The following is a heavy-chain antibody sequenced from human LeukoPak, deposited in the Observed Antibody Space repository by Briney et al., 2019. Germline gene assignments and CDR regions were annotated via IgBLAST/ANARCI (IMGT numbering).Heavy chain of an antibody. D-gene: IGHD6-13*01. V-gene: IGHV1-18*01. Sequence: ASVKVSCKASGYTFTSYGISWVRQAPGQGLEWMGWISAYNGNTNYAQKLQGRVTMTTDTSTSTAYMELRSLRSDDTAVYYCARDDRSSSWPYYFDYWGQGTLVTVSS. CDR1: GYTFTSYG. CDR2: ISAYNGNT. J-gene: IGHJ4*02. CDR3: ARDDRSSSWPYYFDY.